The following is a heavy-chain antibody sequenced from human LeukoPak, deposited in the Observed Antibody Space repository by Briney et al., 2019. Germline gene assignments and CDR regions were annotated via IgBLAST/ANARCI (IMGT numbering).Heavy chain of an antibody. Sequence: SSETLSLTCTVSGGSLSGHWWSGFRHSPGKGLEWVAHIFHSGLTYYNPSFESRVTILIDTSNYQFSLTLRSVTAADTAVYYCARYITTTTSPHYMDVWGKGTTVAVSS. V-gene: IGHV4-59*11. CDR1: GGSLSGHW. D-gene: IGHD3-3*01. CDR3: ARYITTTTSPHYMDV. J-gene: IGHJ6*03. CDR2: IFHSGLT.